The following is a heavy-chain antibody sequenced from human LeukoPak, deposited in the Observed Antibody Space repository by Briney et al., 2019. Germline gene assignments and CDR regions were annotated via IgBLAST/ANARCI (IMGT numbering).Heavy chain of an antibody. V-gene: IGHV4-34*01. CDR1: GGSFSGYY. Sequence: SETLSLTCAVYGGSFSGYYWSWIRQPPGKGLGWIGEINHSGSTNYNPSLKSRVTISVDTSKNQFSLKLSSVTAADTAVYYCAGIRDGCNMADYWGQGTLVTVSS. D-gene: IGHD5-24*01. J-gene: IGHJ4*02. CDR3: AGIRDGCNMADY. CDR2: INHSGST.